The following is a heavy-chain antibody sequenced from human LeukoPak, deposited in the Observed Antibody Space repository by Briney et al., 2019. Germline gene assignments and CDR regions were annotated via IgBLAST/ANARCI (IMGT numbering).Heavy chain of an antibody. CDR2: ISSSSSYI. J-gene: IGHJ3*02. CDR3: ARGGYDSSGYSVNDAFDI. V-gene: IGHV3-21*01. Sequence: GGSLRLSCAASGFTFSSYSMNWVRQAPGTGLEWVSSISSSSSYIYYADSVKGRFTISRDNAKNSLYLQMNSLRAEDTAVYYCARGGYDSSGYSVNDAFDIWGQGTMVTVSS. D-gene: IGHD3-22*01. CDR1: GFTFSSYS.